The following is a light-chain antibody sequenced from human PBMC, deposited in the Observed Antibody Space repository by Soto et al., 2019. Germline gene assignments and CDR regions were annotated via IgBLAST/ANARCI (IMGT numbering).Light chain of an antibody. CDR2: EVN. CDR1: SSDVGGYVY. Sequence: QSALTQPPSASGSPGQSVTISCTGTSSDVGGYVYVSWYQQYPGKAPKLMIFEVNKRASGVPDRFSGSKSGNTASLTVSGLQAEDEADYYCSSYAGINTDVIFGGGTQLTFL. J-gene: IGLJ2*01. V-gene: IGLV2-8*01. CDR3: SSYAGINTDVI.